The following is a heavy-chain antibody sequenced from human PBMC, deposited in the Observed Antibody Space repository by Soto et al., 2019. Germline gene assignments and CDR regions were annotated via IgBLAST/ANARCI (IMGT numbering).Heavy chain of an antibody. J-gene: IGHJ6*02. V-gene: IGHV3-23*01. D-gene: IGHD3-3*01. Sequence: GGSLRLSCAASGFTFSSYAMGWVRQAPGNGLERVSGISISGGSTYYADSVKGRFTISRDNSKNTLYLQMNSLRAEDTAVYYCAKDSGTIFGVVILEGPGLLGMDVWGQGTTVTVSS. CDR3: AKDSGTIFGVVILEGPGLLGMDV. CDR1: GFTFSSYA. CDR2: ISISGGST.